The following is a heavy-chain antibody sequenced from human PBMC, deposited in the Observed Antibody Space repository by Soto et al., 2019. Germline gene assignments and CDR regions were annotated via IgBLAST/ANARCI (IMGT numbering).Heavy chain of an antibody. CDR2: ISAYNGNT. Sequence: QVQLVQSGAEVKKPGASVKVSCKASGYTFTSYGISWVRQAPGQGLEWMGWISAYNGNTNYAQKLQGRVTITTDTSTSTANKELRSQRSDDTAVYYCARDYYDSSSHDLWGRGTLVTVSA. D-gene: IGHD3-22*01. J-gene: IGHJ2*01. V-gene: IGHV1-18*01. CDR1: GYTFTSYG. CDR3: ARDYYDSSSHDL.